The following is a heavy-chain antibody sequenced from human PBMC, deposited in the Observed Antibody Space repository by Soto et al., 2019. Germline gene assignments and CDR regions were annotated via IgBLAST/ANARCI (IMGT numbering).Heavy chain of an antibody. Sequence: QITLKESGPTLVKPTQTLTLTCTFSGFSLSTRGVGVGWIRQPPGKALEWLALIYWDDDKRYSPSLKSRLTITKDTSKNQGGLTMTNIDPVDTATYYCAHRNEAAAGTGRNWFDPWGRGTLVTVSS. CDR1: GFSLSTRGVG. J-gene: IGHJ5*02. CDR2: IYWDDDK. CDR3: AHRNEAAAGTGRNWFDP. D-gene: IGHD6-13*01. V-gene: IGHV2-5*02.